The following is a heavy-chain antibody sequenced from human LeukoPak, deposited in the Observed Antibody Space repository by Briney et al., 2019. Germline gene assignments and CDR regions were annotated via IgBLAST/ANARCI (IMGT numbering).Heavy chain of an antibody. V-gene: IGHV3-23*01. CDR3: AKGASDFDY. CDR1: RFTFSTYD. J-gene: IGHJ4*02. Sequence: GSLRLSCAASRFTFSTYDMSWVRQAPGKGLEWVSASVISVGGTTTYYADSVKGRFTISRDNSRNTLYLQMNSLRAEDTAIYYRAKGASDFDYWGQGTLVTVSS. D-gene: IGHD1-26*01. CDR2: ISVGGTTT.